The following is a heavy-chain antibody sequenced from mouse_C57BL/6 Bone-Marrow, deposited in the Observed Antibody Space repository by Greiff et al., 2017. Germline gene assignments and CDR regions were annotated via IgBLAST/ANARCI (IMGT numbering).Heavy chain of an antibody. D-gene: IGHD2-14*01. Sequence: EVQLVESGPELVKPGASVKMSCKASGYTFTDYNMHWVKQSHGKSLEWIGYLNPNNGGTSYNQKFKGKATLTVNKSSSTAYMELRSLTSEDSAVYYCARYGTTAMDYWGQGTSVTVSS. CDR3: ARYGTTAMDY. V-gene: IGHV1-22*01. J-gene: IGHJ4*01. CDR1: GYTFTDYN. CDR2: LNPNNGGT.